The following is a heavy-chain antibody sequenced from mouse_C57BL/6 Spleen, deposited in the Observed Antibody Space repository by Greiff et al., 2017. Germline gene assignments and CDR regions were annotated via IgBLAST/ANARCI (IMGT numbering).Heavy chain of an antibody. Sequence: QVQLKQPGAELVKPGASVKMSCKASGYTFTSYWITWVKQRPGQGLEWIGDIYPGSGSTNYNEKFKSKATLTVDTSSSTAYMQLSSLTSEDSAVYYCARRGYWYAMDYWGQGTSVTVSS. CDR1: GYTFTSYW. V-gene: IGHV1-55*01. D-gene: IGHD2-14*01. CDR3: ARRGYWYAMDY. CDR2: IYPGSGST. J-gene: IGHJ4*01.